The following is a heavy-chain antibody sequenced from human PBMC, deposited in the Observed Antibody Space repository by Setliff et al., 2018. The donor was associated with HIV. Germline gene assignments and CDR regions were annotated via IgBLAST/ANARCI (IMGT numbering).Heavy chain of an antibody. Sequence: ASVKVSCNASGYTFSNYAVNWVRQAPGQGLEWMGYINTNSGNPTYAQGFTGRFVFSLDTSVSTAYLQISSLKAEDTAMYYCARGGTHYDFWSGYRLGYVDLWGRGALVTVSS. CDR1: GYTFSNYA. D-gene: IGHD3-3*01. V-gene: IGHV7-4-1*02. CDR3: ARGGTHYDFWSGYRLGYVDL. J-gene: IGHJ2*01. CDR2: INTNSGNP.